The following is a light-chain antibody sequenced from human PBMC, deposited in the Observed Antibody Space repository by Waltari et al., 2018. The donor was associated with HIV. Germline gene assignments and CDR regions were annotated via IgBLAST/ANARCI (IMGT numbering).Light chain of an antibody. CDR2: EQN. Sequence: QSVLTQPPSVSAAPGHKVPISCSGGISHVANNSVYWYQQLPGTAPKHLTYEQNKPPPATRVRFSGSKSSTSAILDMTGLRTGDEADYYCVTWQSSLGTYVFLSGTKVTAL. CDR3: VTWQSSLGTYV. J-gene: IGLJ1*01. V-gene: IGLV1-51*02. CDR1: ISHVANNS.